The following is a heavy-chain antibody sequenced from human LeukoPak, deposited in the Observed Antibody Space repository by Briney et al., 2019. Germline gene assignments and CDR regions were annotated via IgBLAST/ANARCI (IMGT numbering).Heavy chain of an antibody. D-gene: IGHD5-18*01. CDR2: ISSSSSYI. Sequence: GGSLRLSCAASGFTFSSYSMNWVRQAPGNGLEWVSSISSSSSYIYYADSVKGRFTISRDNAKNSLYLQMNSLRAEDTAVYYCARDFLKVDTAMVLDYWGQGTLVTVSS. J-gene: IGHJ4*02. V-gene: IGHV3-21*01. CDR1: GFTFSSYS. CDR3: ARDFLKVDTAMVLDY.